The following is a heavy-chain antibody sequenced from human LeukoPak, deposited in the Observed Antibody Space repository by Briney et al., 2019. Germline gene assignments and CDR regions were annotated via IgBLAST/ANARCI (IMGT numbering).Heavy chain of an antibody. V-gene: IGHV1-69*04. D-gene: IGHD3-22*01. Sequence: ASVTVSCKASGGTFSSYAISWVRQAPGQGLEWMGRIIPILGIANYAQKFQGRVTITADKSTSTAYMELSSLRSEDTAVYYCARDPYYYDSSGYEPNWFDPWGQGTLVTVSS. CDR2: IIPILGIA. CDR3: ARDPYYYDSSGYEPNWFDP. J-gene: IGHJ5*02. CDR1: GGTFSSYA.